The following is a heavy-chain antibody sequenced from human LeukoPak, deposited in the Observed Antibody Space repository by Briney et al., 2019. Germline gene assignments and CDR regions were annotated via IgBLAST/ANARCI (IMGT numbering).Heavy chain of an antibody. J-gene: IGHJ4*02. D-gene: IGHD2-15*01. CDR2: IYSGGST. Sequence: GGSLRLSCAASGFTVSSNYMSWVRQAPGKGLEWVSVIYSGGSTYYSDSVMDSFTIFRDNSKNALYLQMNSLRAEDTAVYYCARCPGYCSGGSCYPRYYYYFDYWGQGTLVTVSS. V-gene: IGHV3-66*01. CDR1: GFTVSSNY. CDR3: ARCPGYCSGGSCYPRYYYYFDY.